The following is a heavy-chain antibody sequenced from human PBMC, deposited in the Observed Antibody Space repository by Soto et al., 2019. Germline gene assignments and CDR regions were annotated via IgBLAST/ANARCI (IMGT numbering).Heavy chain of an antibody. V-gene: IGHV1-46*01. D-gene: IGHD2-2*01. J-gene: IGHJ4*02. CDR3: ARDYLSSKLSLSYFDF. Sequence: ASVKVSCKSSGYSFISHYIHCVRQAPGQGLEWMGFINPSGGSATLAQKFQGRVTMTRDTSTSTVYMELTILRSEDAAVYYCARDYLSSKLSLSYFDFWGQGTLVTVSS. CDR2: INPSGGSA. CDR1: GYSFISHY.